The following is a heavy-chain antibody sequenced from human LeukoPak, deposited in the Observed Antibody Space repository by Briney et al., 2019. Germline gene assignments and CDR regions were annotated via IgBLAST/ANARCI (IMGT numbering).Heavy chain of an antibody. V-gene: IGHV3-66*01. D-gene: IGHD2-2*01. J-gene: IGHJ3*02. CDR2: IYSGGST. CDR1: GFTVSSNY. Sequence: GGSLRLSCADSGFTVSSNYMRWVRQAPGKGLEWVSVIYSGGSTHYADSVKGRFTISRDNSKNTLYLQMNSLRAEDTAVYYCSRVGQYSSNAFDIWGQGTVVTVSP. CDR3: SRVGQYSSNAFDI.